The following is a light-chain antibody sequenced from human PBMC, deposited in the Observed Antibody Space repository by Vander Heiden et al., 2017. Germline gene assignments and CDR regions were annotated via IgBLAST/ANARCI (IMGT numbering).Light chain of an antibody. J-gene: IGKJ4*01. CDR2: GAS. V-gene: IGKV3-20*01. CDR3: QQYDTSRGLT. Sequence: EVVLTPSPGTLSLSPGERATLSCRASQSVSSTYLAWYQQKPGQAPRLLIYGASSRATDIPDRFSGSGSGTDFTLTISRLEPEDFAVYFCQQYDTSRGLTFGGGTKVEI. CDR1: QSVSSTY.